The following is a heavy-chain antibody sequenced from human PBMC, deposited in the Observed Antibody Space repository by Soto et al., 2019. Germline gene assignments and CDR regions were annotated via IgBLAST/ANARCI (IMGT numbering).Heavy chain of an antibody. J-gene: IGHJ5*02. CDR2: IYYSGST. D-gene: IGHD2-21*02. Sequence: QVQLQESGPGLVKPSETLSLTCTVSGGSISSYYWRWIRQPPGKGLEWIGYIYYSGSTNYNPSLKRRGTISVDTSKNQFALKLSSVTAADTAVYYCARGYCGGDCYSYNWFDPWGQGTLVTVSS. CDR3: ARGYCGGDCYSYNWFDP. CDR1: GGSISSYY. V-gene: IGHV4-59*01.